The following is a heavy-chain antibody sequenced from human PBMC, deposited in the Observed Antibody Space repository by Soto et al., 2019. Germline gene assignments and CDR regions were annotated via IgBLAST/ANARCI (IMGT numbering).Heavy chain of an antibody. CDR2: ISSSSSTI. D-gene: IGHD3-10*01. V-gene: IGHV3-48*01. J-gene: IGHJ5*02. CDR3: ARDGRPWFGELQNWFDP. CDR1: GFTFSSYS. Sequence: EVQLVESGGGLVQPGGSLRLSCAASGFTFSSYSMNWVRQAPGKGLEWVSYISSSSSTIYYADSVKGRFTISRDNAKNSLYLQLNSLRAEDTAVYYCARDGRPWFGELQNWFDPWGQGTLVSVSS.